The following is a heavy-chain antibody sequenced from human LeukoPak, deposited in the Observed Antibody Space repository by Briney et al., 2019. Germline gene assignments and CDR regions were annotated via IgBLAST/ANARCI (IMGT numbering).Heavy chain of an antibody. CDR3: AREKNTIFYLGYYYYYYMDV. J-gene: IGHJ6*03. V-gene: IGHV4-39*07. CDR1: GGSISSSSYY. CDR2: IYYSGST. D-gene: IGHD3-9*01. Sequence: SETLSLTCTVSGGSISSSSYYWGWIRQPPGKGLEWIGSIYYSGSTYYNPSLKSRVTISVDTSKNQFSLKLSSVTAADTAVYYCAREKNTIFYLGYYYYYYMDVWGKGTTVTISS.